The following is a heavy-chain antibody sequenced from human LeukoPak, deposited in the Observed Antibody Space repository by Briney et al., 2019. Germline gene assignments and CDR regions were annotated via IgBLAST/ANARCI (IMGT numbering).Heavy chain of an antibody. CDR2: INHSGST. CDR1: GGSISSSSYY. CDR3: ARLVDSSGYY. V-gene: IGHV4-39*07. Sequence: SETLSLTCTVSGGSISSSSYYWGWIRQPPGKGLEWIGEINHSGSTNYNPSLKSRVTISVDTSKNQFSLKLSSVTAADTAVYYCARLVDSSGYYWGQGTLVTVSS. J-gene: IGHJ4*02. D-gene: IGHD3-22*01.